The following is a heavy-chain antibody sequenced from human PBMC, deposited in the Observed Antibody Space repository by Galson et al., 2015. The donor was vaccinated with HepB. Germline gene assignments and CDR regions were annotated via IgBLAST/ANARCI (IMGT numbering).Heavy chain of an antibody. D-gene: IGHD1-26*01. CDR1: GFTFSSYA. Sequence: SLRLSCAASGFTFSSYAMHWVRQAPGKGLEYVSAISSNEGSTYYADSVKGRFTISRDNSKNTLYLQMSSLRAEDTAVYYCVKEVELVGAQGPAIFDYWGQGTLVTVSS. CDR2: ISSNEGST. V-gene: IGHV3-64D*06. J-gene: IGHJ4*02. CDR3: VKEVELVGAQGPAIFDY.